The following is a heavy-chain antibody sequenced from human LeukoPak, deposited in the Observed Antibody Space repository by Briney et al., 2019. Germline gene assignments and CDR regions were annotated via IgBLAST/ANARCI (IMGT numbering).Heavy chain of an antibody. Sequence: PSETLSLTCTVSGGSISSGSYYWSWIRQPAGKGLEWIGRIYTSGNTNYNPSLRGRVTISVDTSKNQFSLKLSSVTAADTAVYYCARGGITIFVNYYYYMDVWGKGTTVTVSS. CDR1: GGSISSGSYY. J-gene: IGHJ6*03. CDR3: ARGGITIFVNYYYYMDV. D-gene: IGHD3-3*01. V-gene: IGHV4-61*02. CDR2: IYTSGNT.